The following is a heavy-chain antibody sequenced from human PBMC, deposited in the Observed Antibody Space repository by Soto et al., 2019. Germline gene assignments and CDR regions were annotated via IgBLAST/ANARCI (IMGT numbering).Heavy chain of an antibody. CDR2: ISSSGST. D-gene: IGHD2-21*02. J-gene: IGHJ5*02. CDR3: ARSGVTGIVIPSHWFDP. V-gene: IGHV4-31*03. Sequence: SETLSLTCTVFGDSIGGVGYWSWIRQFPGRGLEWIGCISSSGSTYYNPALNNRISLSLDTSQNQFSLKLLSVTAADTAIYYCARSGVTGIVIPSHWFDPWGQGTLVTVSS. CDR1: GDSIGGVGY.